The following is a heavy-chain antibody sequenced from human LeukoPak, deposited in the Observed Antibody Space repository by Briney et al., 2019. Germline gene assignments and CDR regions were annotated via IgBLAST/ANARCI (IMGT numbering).Heavy chain of an antibody. V-gene: IGHV4-39*07. CDR2: IYHSGST. J-gene: IGHJ4*02. D-gene: IGHD5-24*01. Sequence: SETLSLTCTVSGGSMSSSSYYWGWIRQPPGKGLEWIGSIYHSGSTYYNPSLKSRVTISLDTSKNQFSLKLSSVTAADTAVYYCARDLGYNYIDYWGQGTLVTVSS. CDR1: GGSMSSSSYY. CDR3: ARDLGYNYIDY.